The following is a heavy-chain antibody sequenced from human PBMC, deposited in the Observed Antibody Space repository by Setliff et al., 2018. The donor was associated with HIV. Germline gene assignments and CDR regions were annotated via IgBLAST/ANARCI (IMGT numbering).Heavy chain of an antibody. Sequence: PGGSLRLSCAASGFTVSSNFMTWVRQAPGKGLEWVSVINNSGTTKYADSVKGRFTISRDNSKNTLYLQMNSLRAEDTAVYYCAKIGLGRHGGNSFHYWGQGTLVTVSS. J-gene: IGHJ4*02. CDR3: AKIGLGRHGGNSFHY. CDR1: GFTVSSNF. D-gene: IGHD2-21*02. V-gene: IGHV3-53*01. CDR2: INNSGTT.